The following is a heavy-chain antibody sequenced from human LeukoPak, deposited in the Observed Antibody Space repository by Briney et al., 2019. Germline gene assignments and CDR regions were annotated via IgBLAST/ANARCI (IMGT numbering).Heavy chain of an antibody. CDR3: AKPRTTGLGWAQFDY. Sequence: GSLRLSCAASGFTFSSFAMTWVRQAPGKGLEWVSGFDGNGPNTYYADSVKGRWTLSRDNSRNTLYLEMNSLRPEDTAIYYCAKPRTTGLGWAQFDYWGQGSLVTVSS. CDR2: FDGNGPNT. V-gene: IGHV3-23*01. J-gene: IGHJ4*02. D-gene: IGHD2-8*02. CDR1: GFTFSSFA.